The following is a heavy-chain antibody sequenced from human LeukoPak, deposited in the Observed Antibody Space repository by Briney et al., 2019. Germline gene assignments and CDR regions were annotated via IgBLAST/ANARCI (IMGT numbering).Heavy chain of an antibody. CDR3: ARGPYSSSWYRNWFDP. CDR1: GFTFSSYG. CDR2: IWYDGSNK. J-gene: IGHJ5*02. Sequence: QPGRSLRLSCAASGFTFSSYGMHWVRQAPGKGLEWVAVIWYDGSNKYYADSVKGRFTISRDNSKNTLYLQMNSLRAEDTAVYYCARGPYSSSWYRNWFDPWGQGTLVTVSS. V-gene: IGHV3-33*01. D-gene: IGHD6-13*01.